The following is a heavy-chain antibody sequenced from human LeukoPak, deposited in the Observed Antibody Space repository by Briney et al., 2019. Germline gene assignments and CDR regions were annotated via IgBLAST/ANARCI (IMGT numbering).Heavy chain of an antibody. CDR1: GGSISSYY. CDR2: IYYSGST. J-gene: IGHJ6*03. V-gene: IGHV4-59*12. CDR3: AREFFRRYCSSTSCQAPYYYYYMDV. Sequence: SETLSLTCTVSGGSISSYYWNWIRQPPGKGLEWIGYIYYSGSTNYNPSLKSRVTISVDTSKNQFSLKLSSVTAADTAVYYCAREFFRRYCSSTSCQAPYYYYYMDVWGKGTTVTVSS. D-gene: IGHD2-2*01.